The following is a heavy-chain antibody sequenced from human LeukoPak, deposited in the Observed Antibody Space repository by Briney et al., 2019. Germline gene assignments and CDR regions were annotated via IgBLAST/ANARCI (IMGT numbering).Heavy chain of an antibody. J-gene: IGHJ3*02. V-gene: IGHV4-4*07. CDR1: GGSISSYY. CDR2: IYTSGST. Sequence: SETLSLTCTVSGGSISSYYWSWIRQPAGKGLEWIGRIYTSGSTNYNPSLKSRVTISVDTSKNQFSLKLSSVTAADTAVYYCARYAYYDSSGYAFDIWGQGTMVTVSS. CDR3: ARYAYYDSSGYAFDI. D-gene: IGHD3-22*01.